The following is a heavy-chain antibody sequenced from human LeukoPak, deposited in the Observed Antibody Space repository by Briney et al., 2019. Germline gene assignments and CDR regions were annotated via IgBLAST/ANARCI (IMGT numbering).Heavy chain of an antibody. CDR2: INHSGST. D-gene: IGHD7-27*01. CDR3: ARTWGAIDY. J-gene: IGHJ4*02. Sequence: SETLSLTCTVSGGSISSSFYYWSWIRQPPGKGLEWIGEINHSGSTNYNPPLKSRVTISVDTSKNQFSLKLSSVTAADTAVYYCARTWGAIDYWGQGTLVTVSS. CDR1: GGSISSSFYY. V-gene: IGHV4-39*07.